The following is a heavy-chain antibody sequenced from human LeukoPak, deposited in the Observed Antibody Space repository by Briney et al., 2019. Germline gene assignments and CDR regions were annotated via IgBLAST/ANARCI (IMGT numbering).Heavy chain of an antibody. V-gene: IGHV3-48*03. CDR3: ARGEYD. J-gene: IGHJ4*02. D-gene: IGHD3-10*01. CDR2: IAVDNTN. Sequence: PGGSLRLSCAASGFILSSSEMNWVRQAPGKGLEWLSFIAVDNTNYYADSVKGRFTISRDNAKNALYLQMNSLRDDDTAVYYCARGEYDWGQGTLVTVSS. CDR1: GFILSSSE.